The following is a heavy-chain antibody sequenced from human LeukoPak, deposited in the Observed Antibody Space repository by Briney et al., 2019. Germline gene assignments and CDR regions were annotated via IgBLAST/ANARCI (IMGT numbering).Heavy chain of an antibody. V-gene: IGHV3-23*01. CDR2: ITTSDGNT. D-gene: IGHD7-27*01. J-gene: IGHJ4*02. Sequence: SGGSLRLSCAASGFIFSSYTMSWVRQAPGKGLEWVSTITTSDGNTYYADSVEGRFTVSRDNSKNTLFLQMNSLRAEDTAVYYCAKDGGLWVSAHWGDSWGRGTLVTVSS. CDR1: GFIFSSYT. CDR3: AKDGGLWVSAHWGDS.